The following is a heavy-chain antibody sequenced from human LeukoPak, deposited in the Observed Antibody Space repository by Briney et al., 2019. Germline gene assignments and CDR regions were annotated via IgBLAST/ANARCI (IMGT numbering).Heavy chain of an antibody. CDR3: ATGRQLWSGWKYYYGMDV. D-gene: IGHD5-18*01. CDR2: MNPNSGNT. Sequence: ASVKVSCKASGYTFTSYDINWVRQATGQGLEWMGWMNPNSGNTGYAQKFQGRVTMTRNTSISTAYMELSSLRSEDTAVYYCATGRQLWSGWKYYYGMDVWGQGTTATVSS. J-gene: IGHJ6*02. CDR1: GYTFTSYD. V-gene: IGHV1-8*01.